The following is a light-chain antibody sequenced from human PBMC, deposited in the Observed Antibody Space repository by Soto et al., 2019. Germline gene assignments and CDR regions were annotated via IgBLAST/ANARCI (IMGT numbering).Light chain of an antibody. CDR1: SSDVGGNNNY. CDR2: DVS. J-gene: IGLJ1*01. Sequence: QSVLTQPASMSGSPGQSITISCTGTSSDVGGNNNYVSWFQQHPGKAPKLMIYDVSNRPSGVSDRFSGSKSGDTASLTISGLQAEDEAHYYCSSSTSSNTYVFGTGTKVTVL. CDR3: SSSTSSNTYV. V-gene: IGLV2-14*01.